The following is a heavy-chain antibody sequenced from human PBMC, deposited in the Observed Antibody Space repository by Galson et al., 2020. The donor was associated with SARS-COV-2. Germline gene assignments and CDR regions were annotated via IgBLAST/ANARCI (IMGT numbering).Heavy chain of an antibody. CDR3: AVPMVRGVIVSAFDM. CDR1: AGSIRGSSYF. V-gene: IGHV4-39*01. Sequence: SETLSLTCTVSAGSIRGSSYFWGWIRQPPGKGLEWIGGISYSASTYYNPSLKSRFTISVDTSKNQFSLKLSSVTAADTAVYYCAVPMVRGVIVSAFDMWGQGTMVTVST. CDR2: ISYSAST. J-gene: IGHJ3*02. D-gene: IGHD3-10*01.